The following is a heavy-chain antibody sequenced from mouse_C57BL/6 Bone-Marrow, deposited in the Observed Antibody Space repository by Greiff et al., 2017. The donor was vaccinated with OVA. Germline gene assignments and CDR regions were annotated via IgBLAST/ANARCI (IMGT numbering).Heavy chain of an antibody. J-gene: IGHJ2*01. CDR1: GYTFTSYW. D-gene: IGHD2-5*01. V-gene: IGHV1-55*01. CDR3: ARGRYSNFLLDY. Sequence: VQLQQPGAELVKPGASVKMSCKASGYTFTSYWITWVKQRPGQGLEWIGDIYPGSGSTNYNEKFKSKATLTVDTSSSTAYMQLSSLTSEDSAVYYCARGRYSNFLLDYWGQDTTLTVSS. CDR2: IYPGSGST.